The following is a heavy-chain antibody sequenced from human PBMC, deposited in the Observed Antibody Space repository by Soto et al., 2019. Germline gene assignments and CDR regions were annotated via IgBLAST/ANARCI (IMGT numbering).Heavy chain of an antibody. J-gene: IGHJ4*02. CDR1: GYTFTSYD. V-gene: IGHV1-8*01. Sequence: GASVKVSCKASGYTFTSYDINWVRQATGQGLEWMGWMNPNSGNTGYAQKFQGRVTMTRNTSISTAYMELSSLRSEDTAVYYCGRGRSGQIVVFYWGQGTPVTVSS. D-gene: IGHD1-26*01. CDR3: GRGRSGQIVVFY. CDR2: MNPNSGNT.